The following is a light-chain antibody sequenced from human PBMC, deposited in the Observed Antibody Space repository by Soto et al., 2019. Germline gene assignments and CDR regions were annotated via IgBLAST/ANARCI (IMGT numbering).Light chain of an antibody. Sequence: QSALTQPPSASGSPGQSVTISCTGTISDVGGYNYVAWYQQHPGKAPKLMIYEVNKRPSGVPDRFSGSKSGSTASLTVSGLQAEDEADYYCCSYVGATTYVFGSGTKVTVL. V-gene: IGLV2-8*01. J-gene: IGLJ1*01. CDR3: CSYVGATTYV. CDR1: ISDVGGYNY. CDR2: EVN.